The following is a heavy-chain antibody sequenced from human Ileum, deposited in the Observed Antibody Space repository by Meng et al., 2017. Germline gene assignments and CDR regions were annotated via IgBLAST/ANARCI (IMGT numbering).Heavy chain of an antibody. V-gene: IGHV3-23*01. CDR3: ARKYTYGSGTYLFHFDF. D-gene: IGHD3-10*01. Sequence: GGSLRLSCAASGFPFSNYAMSWVRQAPGKGLEWVSTISAGDGTTYYAGSVKGRFTISRDNSKNTLYLQVNSLRAEDTAVYYGARKYTYGSGTYLFHFDFWGQGTLVTVSS. CDR2: ISAGDGTT. CDR1: GFPFSNYA. J-gene: IGHJ4*02.